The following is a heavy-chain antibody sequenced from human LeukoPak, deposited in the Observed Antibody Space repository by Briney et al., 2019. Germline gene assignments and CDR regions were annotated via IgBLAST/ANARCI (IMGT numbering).Heavy chain of an antibody. Sequence: HPGGSLRLSCAASGFMFSDYYMHWIRQAPGKGLEWVSVISGSGASTYYADSVKGRFTISRDNSKITLYLQMNSLRAEDTAVYYCAKVRFGVTARYYFDYWGQGTLVTVSS. CDR2: ISGSGAST. D-gene: IGHD3-10*01. CDR3: AKVRFGVTARYYFDY. CDR1: GFMFSDYY. J-gene: IGHJ4*02. V-gene: IGHV3-23*01.